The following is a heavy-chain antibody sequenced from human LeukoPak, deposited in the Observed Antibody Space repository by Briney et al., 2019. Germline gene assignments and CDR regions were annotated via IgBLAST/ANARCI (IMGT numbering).Heavy chain of an antibody. J-gene: IGHJ6*04. CDR1: GGSISSSY. CDR3: ARDRARLRFLLDV. Sequence: SETLSLTCTVSGGSISSSYWSWIRQPPGKGLEWIGYIYYSGSTNYNPSLKSRVTISVDTSKNQFSLKLSSVTAADTAVYYCARDRARLRFLLDVWGKGTTVTVSS. CDR2: IYYSGST. V-gene: IGHV4-59*01. D-gene: IGHD3-3*01.